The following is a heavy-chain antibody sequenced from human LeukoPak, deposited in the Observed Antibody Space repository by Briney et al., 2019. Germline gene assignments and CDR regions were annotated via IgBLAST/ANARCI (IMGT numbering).Heavy chain of an antibody. CDR2: ISYDGSNK. CDR3: AKEISRYFDWYDAFDI. D-gene: IGHD3-9*01. V-gene: IGHV3-30*18. Sequence: GGSLRLSCAASGFTITNYGMHWVRQAPGKGLEWVAVISYDGSNKYYADSVKGRFTISRDNSKNTLYPQMNSLRAEDTAVYYCAKEISRYFDWYDAFDIWGQGTMVTVSS. J-gene: IGHJ3*02. CDR1: GFTITNYG.